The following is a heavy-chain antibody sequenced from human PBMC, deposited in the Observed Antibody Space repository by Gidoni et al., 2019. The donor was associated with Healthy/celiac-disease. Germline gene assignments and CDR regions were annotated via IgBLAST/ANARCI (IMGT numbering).Heavy chain of an antibody. D-gene: IGHD3-22*01. J-gene: IGHJ4*02. CDR1: GGSISSYY. CDR2: IYYSGST. Sequence: QVQLQESGPGLVKPSETLSLTCTVSGGSISSYYWSWIRQPPGKGLEWIGYIYYSGSTNYNPSLKSRVTISVDTSKNQFSLKLSSVTAADTAVYYCARGFWGDSSSSYYFDYWGQGTLVTVSS. V-gene: IGHV4-59*01. CDR3: ARGFWGDSSSSYYFDY.